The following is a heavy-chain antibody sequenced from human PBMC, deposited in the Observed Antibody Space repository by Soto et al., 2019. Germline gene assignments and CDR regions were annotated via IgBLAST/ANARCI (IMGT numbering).Heavy chain of an antibody. CDR1: GGSISSGGYY. CDR2: IYYSGST. J-gene: IGHJ3*02. V-gene: IGHV4-31*03. D-gene: IGHD6-19*01. Sequence: SETVSLTCTVSGGSISSGGYYWSWIRQHPGKGLEWIGYIYYSGSTYYNPSLKSRVTISVDTSKNQFSLKLSSVTAADTAVYYCARELAGAFDIWGQGTMVTVSS. CDR3: ARELAGAFDI.